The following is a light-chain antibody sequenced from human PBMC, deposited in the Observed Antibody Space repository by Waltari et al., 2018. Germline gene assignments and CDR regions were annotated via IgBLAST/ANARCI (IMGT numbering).Light chain of an antibody. V-gene: IGLV2-14*03. CDR3: SSQSSDNVVL. J-gene: IGLJ2*01. CDR1: GSDVGGYNS. Sequence: QSALTQPASVSGSPGQSMPTPGPRIGSDVGGYNSFSWYQDHPGQAPKVIIYDVSDRPSGISERFSGSKSGNTASLTISGLQAEDEADYYCSSQSSDNVVLFGGGTKLTVL. CDR2: DVS.